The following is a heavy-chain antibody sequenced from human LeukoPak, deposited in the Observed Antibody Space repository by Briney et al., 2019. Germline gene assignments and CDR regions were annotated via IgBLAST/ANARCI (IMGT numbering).Heavy chain of an antibody. V-gene: IGHV1-69*04. CDR2: IIPIFGIA. CDR3: ATNLGGYCSSTSCPSGYYFDY. D-gene: IGHD2-2*01. Sequence: ASVKVSCKASGGTFSSYAISWVRRAPGQGLEWMGRIIPIFGIANYAQKFQGRVTITADKSTSTAYMELSSLRSEDTAVYYCATNLGGYCSSTSCPSGYYFDYWGQGTLVTVSS. CDR1: GGTFSSYA. J-gene: IGHJ4*02.